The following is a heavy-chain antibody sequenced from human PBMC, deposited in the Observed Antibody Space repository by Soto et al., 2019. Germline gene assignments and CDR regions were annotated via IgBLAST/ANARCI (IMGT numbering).Heavy chain of an antibody. V-gene: IGHV6-1*01. CDR2: TYYRSKWYN. D-gene: IGHD3-16*02. Sequence: SQTLSLTCAISGDSVSSNSAAWNWIRQSPSRGLEWLGRTYYRSKWYNDYAVSVKSRITINPDTSKNQFSLQLNSVTPEDTAVYYCARDRHVCGSYRYDAFDIWGQGTMVTVSS. CDR3: ARDRHVCGSYRYDAFDI. J-gene: IGHJ3*02. CDR1: GDSVSSNSAA.